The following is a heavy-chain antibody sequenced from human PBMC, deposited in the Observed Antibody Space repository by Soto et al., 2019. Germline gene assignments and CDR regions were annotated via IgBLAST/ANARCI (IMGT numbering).Heavy chain of an antibody. CDR3: ARASEVTYYDFWSGHDY. CDR1: GYTFTSYA. Sequence: QVPLVQSGAEVKKPGASVKVSCKASGYTFTSYAMHWVRQAPGQRLEWMGWINAGNGNTKYSQKFQGRVTITRDTSASTAYMELSSLRSEDTAVYYCARASEVTYYDFWSGHDYWGQGTLVTVSS. D-gene: IGHD3-3*01. V-gene: IGHV1-3*01. J-gene: IGHJ4*02. CDR2: INAGNGNT.